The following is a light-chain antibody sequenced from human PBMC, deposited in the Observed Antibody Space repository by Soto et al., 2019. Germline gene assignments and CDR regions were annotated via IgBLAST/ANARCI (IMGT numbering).Light chain of an antibody. V-gene: IGLV2-11*01. Sequence: QSVLTQPRSVSGSPGQSVTISCTGTSSDVGGYNYVSWYQQHPGKAPKLMIYDVSKRPSGVPDRFSGSKSVNTASLTISGLQDEDEADYYCCSYAGSYTFVFGTGTKLTVL. CDR3: CSYAGSYTFV. CDR1: SSDVGGYNY. CDR2: DVS. J-gene: IGLJ1*01.